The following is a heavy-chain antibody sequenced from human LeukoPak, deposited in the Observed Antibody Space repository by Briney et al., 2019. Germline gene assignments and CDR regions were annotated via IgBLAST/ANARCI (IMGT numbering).Heavy chain of an antibody. V-gene: IGHV3-53*01. CDR3: ARAEVSGYMGY. J-gene: IGHJ4*02. Sequence: GTSLRLSCAASGFNFGVYGMHWVRQAPGKGLEWVSVIYSGGSTYYADSVKGRFTISRDNSKNTLYLQMNSLRAEDTAVYYCARAEVSGYMGYWGQGTLVTVSS. D-gene: IGHD5-18*01. CDR1: GFNFGVYG. CDR2: IYSGGST.